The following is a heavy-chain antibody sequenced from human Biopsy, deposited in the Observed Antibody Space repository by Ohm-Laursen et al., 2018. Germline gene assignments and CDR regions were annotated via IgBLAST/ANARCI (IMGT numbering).Heavy chain of an antibody. CDR2: ISASSSYI. CDR1: GVTLCGYS. J-gene: IGHJ5*02. D-gene: IGHD1-1*01. V-gene: IGHV3-21*01. CDR3: ATEVITTDIGEHWLDH. Sequence: SLRLSCAASGVTLCGYSMNWVRQAPGKGLEWVSSISASSSYIYYADSVKGRFTVYKDNGKNSLYLHMNSLRAEDTTVYYCATEVITTDIGEHWLDHWGQGTLVTVSS.